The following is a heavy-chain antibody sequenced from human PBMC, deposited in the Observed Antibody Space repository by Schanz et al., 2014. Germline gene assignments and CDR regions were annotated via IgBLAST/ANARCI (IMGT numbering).Heavy chain of an antibody. CDR2: ISHDGNNK. V-gene: IGHV3-30*14. J-gene: IGHJ4*02. CDR1: GFAFRSYA. Sequence: QAQLVESGGGVVQPGRSLRLSCAASGFAFRSYAMHWVRQAPGKGLEWAALISHDGNNKHYVDSVEGRFTISRDNSKNTLYLQMNSLRAEDTAVYYCARGYGDSPTDFWGQGTLVTVSS. D-gene: IGHD4-17*01. CDR3: ARGYGDSPTDF.